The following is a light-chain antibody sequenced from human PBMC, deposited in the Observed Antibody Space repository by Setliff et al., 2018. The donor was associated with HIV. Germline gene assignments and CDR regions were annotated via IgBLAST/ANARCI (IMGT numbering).Light chain of an antibody. Sequence: QSALTQPPSASGTPGQRITTSCSGSSSNIGINSVNWYQQVPGTAPKLLIYSNDQWPSGVPDRFSGSKSGTSASLAISGLQSEDGADYYCAAWDDSLNGYVFGSGTKVTVL. J-gene: IGLJ1*01. CDR3: AAWDDSLNGYV. CDR2: SND. CDR1: SSNIGINS. V-gene: IGLV1-44*01.